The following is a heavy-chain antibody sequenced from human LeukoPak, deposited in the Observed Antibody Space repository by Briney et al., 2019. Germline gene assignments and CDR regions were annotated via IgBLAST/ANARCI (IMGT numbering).Heavy chain of an antibody. CDR2: INPNSGGT. CDR3: ARARPGVARHCYFDY. D-gene: IGHD6-6*01. V-gene: IGHV1-2*02. J-gene: IGHJ4*02. Sequence: ASVKVSCKASGYTFTGYYMQWVRQAAGHGREWMGWINPNSGGTNYAQRLQGRVTMTRDTSISTAYMELSRLRSDDTAVYYCARARPGVARHCYFDYWGQGTLVTVSS. CDR1: GYTFTGYY.